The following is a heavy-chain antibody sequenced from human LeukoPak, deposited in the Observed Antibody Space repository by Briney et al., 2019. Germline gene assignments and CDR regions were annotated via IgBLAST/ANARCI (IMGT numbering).Heavy chain of an antibody. V-gene: IGHV4-59*01. CDR3: ARGNYDFSSDYNGASDC. Sequence: SSETLSLTCTVSGGSISSACWSWIRQSPGKGLEWIGCIYSTGNTNYNPSLKSRVSISVDTSRNHFSLKLSSVAAADTAMYYCARGNYDFSSDYNGASDCWGQGALVTVSS. CDR2: IYSTGNT. J-gene: IGHJ4*02. CDR1: GGSISSAC. D-gene: IGHD3-3*01.